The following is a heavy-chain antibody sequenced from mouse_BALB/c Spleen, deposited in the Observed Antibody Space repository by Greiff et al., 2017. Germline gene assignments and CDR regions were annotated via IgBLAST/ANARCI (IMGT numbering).Heavy chain of an antibody. V-gene: IGHV3-2*02. CDR1: GYSITSDYA. CDR2: ISYSGST. Sequence: DVQLQESGPGLVKPSQSLSLTCTVTGYSITSDYAWNWIRQFPGNKLEWMGYISYSGSTSYNPSLKSRISITRDTSKNQFFLQLNSVTTEDTATYYCARYYGSSYDYWGQGTTLTVSS. CDR3: ARYYGSSYDY. J-gene: IGHJ2*01. D-gene: IGHD1-1*01.